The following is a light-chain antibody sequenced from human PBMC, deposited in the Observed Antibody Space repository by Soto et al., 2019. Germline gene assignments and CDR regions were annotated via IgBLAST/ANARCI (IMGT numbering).Light chain of an antibody. J-gene: IGKJ2*01. V-gene: IGKV3-11*01. CDR3: QQRSSWPPT. CDR2: DAS. Sequence: EIVLTQSPATLSLSPGERATLSCRASQSVSRYLAWYQQKPGQAPRLLIYDASNKATGIPARFSGSGSGTGFILTLSSLEAEDFEVYYCQQRSSWPPTLGQGTKLEIK. CDR1: QSVSRY.